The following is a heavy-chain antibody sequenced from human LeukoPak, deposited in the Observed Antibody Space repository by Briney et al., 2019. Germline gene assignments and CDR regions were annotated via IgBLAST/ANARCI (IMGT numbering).Heavy chain of an antibody. D-gene: IGHD2-21*02. CDR3: ARGLSAIVH. J-gene: IGHJ4*02. CDR2: INRGGIT. V-gene: IGHV4-34*01. Sequence: SETLSLTCAVYGGSFSGYYWIWIRQPPGKGLEWIGEINRGGITNYNPSLKSRVTISVDTSKNQFSLKLSSVTAADTAVYYCARGLSAIVHWGQGTLVTVTS. CDR1: GGSFSGYY.